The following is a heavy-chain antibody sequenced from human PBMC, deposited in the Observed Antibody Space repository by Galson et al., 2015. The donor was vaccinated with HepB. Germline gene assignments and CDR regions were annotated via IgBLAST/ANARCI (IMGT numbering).Heavy chain of an antibody. J-gene: IGHJ4*02. CDR2: ISFDGRNK. CDR3: AKDWRYCSGGTCYSSFDY. Sequence: SLRLSCAASGFVFSSYGMHWVRQAPGKGLEWVAFISFDGRNKDYADSVQGRFTISRDNSKNTLYLQMNSLRADDTAVYYCAKDWRYCSGGTCYSSFDYWGQGTLVTVSS. V-gene: IGHV3-30*02. D-gene: IGHD2-15*01. CDR1: GFVFSSYG.